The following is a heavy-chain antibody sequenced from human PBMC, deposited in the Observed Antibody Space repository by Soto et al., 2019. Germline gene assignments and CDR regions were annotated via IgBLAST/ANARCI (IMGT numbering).Heavy chain of an antibody. CDR3: AHRQSGPGWTEGVFDY. Sequence: SGPTLVNPTQTLTLTFTVSVFSLSTSEVAVGWIRQPPGKALEWLALVYGDYNTRYSPSLRSRLTVTKDASKNQAVLTVTNVDPVDTGTYYCAHRQSGPGWTEGVFDYWGQGILVTVSS. J-gene: IGHJ4*02. CDR2: VYGDYNT. V-gene: IGHV2-5*02. D-gene: IGHD1-1*01. CDR1: VFSLSTSEVA.